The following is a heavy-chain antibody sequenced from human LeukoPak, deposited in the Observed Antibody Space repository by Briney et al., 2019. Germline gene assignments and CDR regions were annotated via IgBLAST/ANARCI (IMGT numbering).Heavy chain of an antibody. CDR3: ARARRYSSSWYPVSEPWRFDY. J-gene: IGHJ4*02. V-gene: IGHV4-34*01. Sequence: PSETLSLTCAVYGGSFSGYYWSWIRQPPAKGLEWIGEINHSGSTNYNPSLKSRVTISVDTSKNQFSLKLSSVTAADTAVYYCARARRYSSSWYPVSEPWRFDYWGQGALVTVSS. CDR1: GGSFSGYY. D-gene: IGHD6-13*01. CDR2: INHSGST.